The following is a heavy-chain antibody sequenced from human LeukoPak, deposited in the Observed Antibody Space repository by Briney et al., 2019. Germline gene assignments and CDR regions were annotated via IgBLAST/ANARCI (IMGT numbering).Heavy chain of an antibody. J-gene: IGHJ4*02. D-gene: IGHD3-3*01. Sequence: ASVQVSCKASEYNFSNYAMNWVRQAPGQGLEWMGWINTNTGNQTYAQGFTGRFVFSLDTSVSTAYLQISSLKAEDTAVYYCAREYPYNFWSGYLENYFDYWGQGTLVTVSS. V-gene: IGHV7-4-1*02. CDR1: EYNFSNYA. CDR3: AREYPYNFWSGYLENYFDY. CDR2: INTNTGNQ.